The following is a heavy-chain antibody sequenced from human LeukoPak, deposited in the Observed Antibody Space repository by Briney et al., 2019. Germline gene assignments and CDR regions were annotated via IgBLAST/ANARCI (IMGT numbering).Heavy chain of an antibody. CDR1: GFTFSSYE. CDR3: ARDNYYYYMDV. Sequence: GGSLRLSCAASGFTFSSYEMHWVRQAPGKGLEWVALVSYDGSNRYYADSVKGRFTISRDNSKNTLYLQMNSLRAEDTALYYCARDNYYYYMDVWGTGTTVTVSS. J-gene: IGHJ6*03. V-gene: IGHV3-30*04. CDR2: VSYDGSNR.